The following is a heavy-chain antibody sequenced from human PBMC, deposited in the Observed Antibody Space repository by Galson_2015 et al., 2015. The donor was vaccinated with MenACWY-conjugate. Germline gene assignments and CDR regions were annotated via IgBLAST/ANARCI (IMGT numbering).Heavy chain of an antibody. J-gene: IGHJ4*02. CDR2: IYSGGST. CDR1: GFTVSSNY. V-gene: IGHV3-66*01. D-gene: IGHD5-12*01. CDR3: ARVGCPYSGYAFSF. Sequence: SLRLSCAASGFTVSSNYMSWVRQAPGKGLEWVSVIYSGGSTYYSDSVKGRFTISRDNSKNTLYLQINSLRAEDTAVYYCARVGCPYSGYAFSFWGQGTLVTVSS.